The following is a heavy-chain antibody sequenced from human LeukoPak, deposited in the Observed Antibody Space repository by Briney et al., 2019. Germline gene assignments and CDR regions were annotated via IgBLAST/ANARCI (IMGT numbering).Heavy chain of an antibody. J-gene: IGHJ4*02. CDR2: ISSNGGST. CDR1: GFTFSSYA. D-gene: IGHD5-24*01. CDR3: ARGNYQVVEMATILSFDY. V-gene: IGHV3-64*01. Sequence: PGGSLRLSCAASGFTFSSYAMHWVRQAPGKGLEYVSAISSNGGSTYYANSVKGRFTISRDNSKNTLYLQMGSLRAEDMAVYYCARGNYQVVEMATILSFDYWGQGTLVTVSS.